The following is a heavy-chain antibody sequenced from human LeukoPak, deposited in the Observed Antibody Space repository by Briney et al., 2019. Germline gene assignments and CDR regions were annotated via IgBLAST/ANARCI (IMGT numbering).Heavy chain of an antibody. V-gene: IGHV1-8*01. CDR2: MNPNSGNT. CDR3: ARSPYYYDSSGYPQEFDY. Sequence: ASVKVSCKASGYTFTSYDINWVRQATGQGLEWMGWMNPNSGNTGYAQEFQGRVTMTRNTSISTAYMELSSLRSEDTAVYYCARSPYYYDSSGYPQEFDYWGQGTLVTVSS. J-gene: IGHJ4*02. CDR1: GYTFTSYD. D-gene: IGHD3-22*01.